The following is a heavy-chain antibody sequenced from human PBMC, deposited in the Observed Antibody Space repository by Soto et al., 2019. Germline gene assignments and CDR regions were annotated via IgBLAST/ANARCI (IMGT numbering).Heavy chain of an antibody. D-gene: IGHD3-22*01. Sequence: GGSLRLSCAASGFTFSSYGMHWVRQAPGKGLEWVAVIWYDGSNKYYADSVKGRFTISRDNAKNSLYLQMNSLRAEDTAVYYCASADDSSGYDFDYWGQGTLVTVSS. V-gene: IGHV3-33*03. CDR3: ASADDSSGYDFDY. CDR1: GFTFSSYG. J-gene: IGHJ4*02. CDR2: IWYDGSNK.